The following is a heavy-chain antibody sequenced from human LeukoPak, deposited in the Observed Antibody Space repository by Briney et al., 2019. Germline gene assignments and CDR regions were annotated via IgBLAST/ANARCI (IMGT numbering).Heavy chain of an antibody. CDR2: ISSSSNTI. V-gene: IGHV3-48*01. J-gene: IGHJ5*02. D-gene: IGHD2-8*01. Sequence: GGSLRLSCAASGFSLSSYSMDWFRQTPGKGLEWISYISSSSNTIYYADSVEGRFTISRDNAKNALYLQMNNLRAEDSAVYFCARDINYCTPTLCLRNWFDPWGQGTLVTVSS. CDR3: ARDINYCTPTLCLRNWFDP. CDR1: GFSLSSYS.